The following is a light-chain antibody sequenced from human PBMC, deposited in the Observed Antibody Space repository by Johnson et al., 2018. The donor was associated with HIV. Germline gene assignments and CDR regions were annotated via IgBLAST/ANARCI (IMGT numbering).Light chain of an antibody. CDR2: ENN. J-gene: IGLJ1*01. CDR1: SSNIGNNY. CDR3: GTWDSSLSAYV. Sequence: QSVLTQPPSVSAAPGQKVTISCSGSSSNIGNNYVSWYQQLPGTAPKLLIYENNKRPSGIPDRFSGSKSGTSATLGITGLQTGDEADYYGGTWDSSLSAYVFGTGTKFTVL. V-gene: IGLV1-51*02.